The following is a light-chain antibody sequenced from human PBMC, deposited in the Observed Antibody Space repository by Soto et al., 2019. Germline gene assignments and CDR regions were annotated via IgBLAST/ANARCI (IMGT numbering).Light chain of an antibody. Sequence: EIVLTQSPVTLSLSPGERATLSCRASQSVTTFLAWYQQKPGQAPRLPIYDASKRATGIPARFSGSGSGTDFTLTISSLEPEDFAVYYCQQRTNWPLTFGGGTKAEIK. V-gene: IGKV3-11*01. CDR3: QQRTNWPLT. CDR1: QSVTTF. CDR2: DAS. J-gene: IGKJ4*01.